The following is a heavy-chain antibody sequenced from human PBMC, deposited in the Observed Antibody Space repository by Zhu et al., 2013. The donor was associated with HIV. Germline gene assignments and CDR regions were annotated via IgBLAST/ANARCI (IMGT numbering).Heavy chain of an antibody. V-gene: IGHV4-59*01. Sequence: QWQLQESGPGLVKPSETLSLTCTVSGGSISSYHWSWIRQPPGKGLEWIGYIYSSGSTNYNPSLKSRVTISVDTSKNQFSLKLSSVTAADTAVYYCARIVPTIQGAFDMWGQGTMVTVSS. CDR2: IYSSGST. D-gene: IGHD5-12*01. CDR1: GGSISSYH. CDR3: ARIVPTIQGAFDM. J-gene: IGHJ3*02.